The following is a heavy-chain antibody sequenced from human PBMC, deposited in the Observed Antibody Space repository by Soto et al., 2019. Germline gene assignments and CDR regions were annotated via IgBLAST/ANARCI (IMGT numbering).Heavy chain of an antibody. V-gene: IGHV3-72*01. J-gene: IGHJ4*02. D-gene: IGHD3-22*01. CDR1: GFTFSDHY. CDR2: TRNKANSYTT. Sequence: PGGSLRLSCPASGFTFSDHYMDWVRQAPGKGLEWVGRTRNKANSYTTEYAASVKGRFTISRDDSKNSLYLQMNSLKTEDTAVYYCARGGYYYDSSGYYLFDYWGQGTLVTVSS. CDR3: ARGGYYYDSSGYYLFDY.